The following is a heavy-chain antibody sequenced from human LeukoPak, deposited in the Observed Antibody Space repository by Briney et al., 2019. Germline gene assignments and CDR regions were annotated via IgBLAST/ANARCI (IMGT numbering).Heavy chain of an antibody. V-gene: IGHV3-15*01. J-gene: IGHJ5*02. CDR1: GFTFSNAW. CDR2: IKSKTDGGTT. D-gene: IGHD3-10*01. CDR3: AKDWAYGSGITNWFDP. Sequence: PGGSLRLSCAASGFTFSNAWMSWVRQAPGKGLEWVGRIKSKTDGGTTDYAAPVKGRFTISRDDSKNTLYLQMNSLRAEDTAVYYCAKDWAYGSGITNWFDPWGQGTLVTVSS.